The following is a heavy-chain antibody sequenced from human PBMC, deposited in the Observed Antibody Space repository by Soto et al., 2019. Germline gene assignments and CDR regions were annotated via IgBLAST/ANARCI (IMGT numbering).Heavy chain of an antibody. J-gene: IGHJ5*02. Sequence: PGGSLRLSCAASGFALSTKWMHWVRQGPGTGLVWVSRINIDGTTTNYADSVKGGCTISRDNAKNMLYLHMDSLRAEETAVYYGARIPYSDTDPCPWCPGALVTVFS. CDR3: ARIPYSDTDPCP. D-gene: IGHD1-26*01. CDR1: GFALSTKW. V-gene: IGHV3-74*01. CDR2: INIDGTTT.